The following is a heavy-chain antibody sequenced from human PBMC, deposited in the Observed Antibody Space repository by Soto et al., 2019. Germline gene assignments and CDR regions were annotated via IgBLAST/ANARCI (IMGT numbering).Heavy chain of an antibody. CDR2: ISGSGGST. D-gene: IGHD2-2*01. J-gene: IGHJ6*02. CDR3: AKDLDVVVVPAAIDYYYGMDV. CDR1: GFTVSNNY. V-gene: IGHV3-23*01. Sequence: PGGSLRLSCAASGFTVSNNYMSWVRQAPGKGLEWVSAISGSGGSTYYADSVKGRFTISRDNSKNTLYLQMNSLRAEDTAVYYCAKDLDVVVVPAAIDYYYGMDVCGQWTTVTVSS.